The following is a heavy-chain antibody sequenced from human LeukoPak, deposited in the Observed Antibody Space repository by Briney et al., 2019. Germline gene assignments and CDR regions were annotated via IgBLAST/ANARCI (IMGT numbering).Heavy chain of an antibody. V-gene: IGHV3-73*01. J-gene: IGHJ5*02. D-gene: IGHD3-10*01. Sequence: GGSLRLSCAASGFTFSGSAMHWVRQASGKGPEWVGRIRSKANSYATAYAASVKGRFTISRDDSKNTAYLQMNSLKTEDTAVYYCTRITMVRGVSFPSQGDLEQSDWLDPWGQGTLVTVSS. CDR2: IRSKANSYAT. CDR1: GFTFSGSA. CDR3: TRITMVRGVSFPSQGDLEQSDWLDP.